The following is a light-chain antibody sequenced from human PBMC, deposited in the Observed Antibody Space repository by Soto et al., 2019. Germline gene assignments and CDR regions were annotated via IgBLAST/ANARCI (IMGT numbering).Light chain of an antibody. CDR3: QQYGSSGT. Sequence: EIVLTQSPGTLSLSPGDRATLSCRASQSVSSHFLAWYQQKPGQAPRLLIHGTSSRATGIPARFSGSGSGTDFTLTISRLEPEDFAVYYCQQYGSSGTFGQGTKV. V-gene: IGKV3-20*01. CDR1: QSVSSHF. J-gene: IGKJ1*01. CDR2: GTS.